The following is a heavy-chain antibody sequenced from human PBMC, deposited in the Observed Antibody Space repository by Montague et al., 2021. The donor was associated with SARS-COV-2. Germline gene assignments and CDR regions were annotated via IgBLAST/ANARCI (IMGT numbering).Heavy chain of an antibody. CDR2: IYPGGKM. J-gene: IGHJ4*02. D-gene: IGHD2-21*02. CDR3: ARHSVGSVVSGLDY. Sequence: SQTLSLTCTVSIRSSTHYCAWIRQPPGKGLEWIGSIYPGGKMFYISSHMSRVTMPIVTSENQYSLNLHSVTAADTTVYYCARHSVGSVVSGLDYWGQGTMVTVSS. V-gene: IGHV4-39*01. CDR1: IRSSTHY.